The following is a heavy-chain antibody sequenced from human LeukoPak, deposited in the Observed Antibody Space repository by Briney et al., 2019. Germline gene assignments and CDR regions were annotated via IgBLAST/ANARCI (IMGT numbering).Heavy chain of an antibody. Sequence: PGGSLRLSCAASGFIFSSYAMSWVRQAPGKGLEWVSAISGGGDNTYYAASVKGRFTTTRDNSKNTLYLQMNSLRAEDTALYYCATPRSSYYCYGMDVWGRGTTVIVSS. V-gene: IGHV3-23*01. J-gene: IGHJ6*02. CDR1: GFIFSSYA. CDR2: ISGGGDNT. CDR3: ATPRSSYYCYGMDV.